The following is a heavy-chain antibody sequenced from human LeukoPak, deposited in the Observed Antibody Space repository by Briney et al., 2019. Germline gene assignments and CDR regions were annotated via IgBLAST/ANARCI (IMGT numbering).Heavy chain of an antibody. CDR2: ISSSGSTI. D-gene: IGHD3-9*01. CDR3: ARALRYFDWSKPFDY. V-gene: IGHV3-48*03. Sequence: GGSLRLSCAASGFTFSSYEMNWVRQAPGKGLEWVSYISSSGSTIYYADSVKGRFTISRDNAKNSPYLQMNSLRAEDTAVYYCARALRYFDWSKPFDYWGQGTLVTVSS. J-gene: IGHJ4*02. CDR1: GFTFSSYE.